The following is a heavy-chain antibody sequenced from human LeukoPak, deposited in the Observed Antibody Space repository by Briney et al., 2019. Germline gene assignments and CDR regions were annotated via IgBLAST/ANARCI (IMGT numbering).Heavy chain of an antibody. V-gene: IGHV4-34*01. CDR3: ARGWRWLQSSFDY. CDR2: INHSGST. CDR1: GGSFSGYY. J-gene: IGHJ4*02. D-gene: IGHD5-24*01. Sequence: SETLSLTCAVYGGSFSGYYWSWIRQPPGKGLEWIGEINHSGSTNYNPSLKSRVTISVDTSKNQFSLKLSSVTAADTAVYYCARGWRWLQSSFDYWGQGTLVTVSS.